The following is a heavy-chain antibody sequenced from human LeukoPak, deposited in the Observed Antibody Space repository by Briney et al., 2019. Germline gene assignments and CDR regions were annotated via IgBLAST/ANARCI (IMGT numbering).Heavy chain of an antibody. CDR2: IYHSGST. CDR1: GYSISSGYY. CDR3: ARNPADYDFWSGYYLSVYYYYMDV. Sequence: SETLSLTCTVSGYSISSGYYWGWIRQPPGKGLEWIGSIYHSGSTYYNPSLKSRVTVSVDTSKNQFSLKLSSVTAADTAVYYCARNPADYDFWSGYYLSVYYYYMDVWGKGTTVTVSS. D-gene: IGHD3-3*01. V-gene: IGHV4-38-2*02. J-gene: IGHJ6*03.